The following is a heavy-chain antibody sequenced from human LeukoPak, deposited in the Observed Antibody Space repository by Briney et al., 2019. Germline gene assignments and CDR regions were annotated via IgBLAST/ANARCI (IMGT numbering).Heavy chain of an antibody. CDR3: ARGDGGSYQGRFDY. V-gene: IGHV3-74*01. J-gene: IGHJ4*02. D-gene: IGHD1-26*01. CDR2: IKSDDSST. Sequence: LPGGSLRLSCAASGFTFSSYWMHWVRHAPGKGLVSVSRIKSDDSSTSYADSVKGRFTISRDNAKNTLYLQMNSLRAEDTAVYYCARGDGGSYQGRFDYWGQGTLVTVSS. CDR1: GFTFSSYW.